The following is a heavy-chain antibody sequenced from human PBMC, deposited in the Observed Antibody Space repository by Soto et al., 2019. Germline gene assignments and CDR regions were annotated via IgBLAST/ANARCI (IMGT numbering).Heavy chain of an antibody. D-gene: IGHD6-13*01. CDR2: ISSGGST. CDR3: ARFLVEIAAAGWGRPMGV. J-gene: IGHJ6*02. Sequence: EVQLLESGGGLVQPGGSLRLSCAASGFTFSSHVMTWVRQGTGKGLEWVSTISSGGSTYYADSVKGRFTISRDNSRNTLYLQMNSLRAEDTAVYYCARFLVEIAAAGWGRPMGVWGQGTTVTVSS. CDR1: GFTFSSHV. V-gene: IGHV3-23*01.